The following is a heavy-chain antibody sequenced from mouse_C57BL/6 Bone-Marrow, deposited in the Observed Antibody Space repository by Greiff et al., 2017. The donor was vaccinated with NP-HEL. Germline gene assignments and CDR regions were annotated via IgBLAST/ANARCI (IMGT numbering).Heavy chain of an antibody. CDR1: GFTFSDYY. Sequence: DVMLVESGGGLVQPGGSLKLSCAASGFTFSDYYMYWVRQTPEKRLEWVAYISNGGGSTYYPDTVKGRFTISRDNAKNTLYLQMSRLKSEDTAMYYCARHGGYYAFAYWGQGTLVTVSA. CDR2: ISNGGGST. D-gene: IGHD2-3*01. CDR3: ARHGGYYAFAY. J-gene: IGHJ3*01. V-gene: IGHV5-12*01.